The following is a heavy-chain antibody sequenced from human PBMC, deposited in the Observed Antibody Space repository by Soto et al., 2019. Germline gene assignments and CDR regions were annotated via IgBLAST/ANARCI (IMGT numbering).Heavy chain of an antibody. CDR3: ARGTGLNDGSDL. V-gene: IGHV1-18*01. Sequence: QVHLVQSGGEVKKPGASVKISCQTSGYTFSNYGITWVRQAPGQGLEWVGLVNGDSGNTNYAQNMEGRVAMPTEASTATADLELRNLRSDDTATYYCARGTGLNDGSDLWGQGTVVSVSS. CDR1: GYTFSNYG. CDR2: VNGDSGNT. J-gene: IGHJ3*01.